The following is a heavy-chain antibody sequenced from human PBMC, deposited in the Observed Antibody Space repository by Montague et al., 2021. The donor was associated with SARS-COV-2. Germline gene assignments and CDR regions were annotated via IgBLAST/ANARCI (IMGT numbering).Heavy chain of an antibody. D-gene: IGHD6-6*01. Sequence: SETLSLTCAVYGGSLSGDHWSWIRQPPGKGLEWIGEVNHSGHTNYNLSLKSRVTMSVDTSKSQFSLKVRSVTAADTAVYYCARCPVGVAARLGYYLDQWGQGTLVTVSS. CDR3: ARCPVGVAARLGYYLDQ. V-gene: IGHV4-34*01. J-gene: IGHJ4*02. CDR1: GGSLSGDH. CDR2: VNHSGHT.